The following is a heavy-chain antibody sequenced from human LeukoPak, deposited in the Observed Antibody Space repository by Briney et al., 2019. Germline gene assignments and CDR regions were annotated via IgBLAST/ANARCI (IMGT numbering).Heavy chain of an antibody. CDR3: ARHFWVAVAGNYFDY. D-gene: IGHD6-19*01. Sequence: SETLSLTCTVSGGSISSYYWSWIRQPPGKGLEWIGYIYYSGSTNYNPSLKSRVTISVDTSKNQFSLKLSSVTAADTSVYYCARHFWVAVAGNYFDYWGQGTLVTVPS. J-gene: IGHJ4*02. CDR2: IYYSGST. CDR1: GGSISSYY. V-gene: IGHV4-59*08.